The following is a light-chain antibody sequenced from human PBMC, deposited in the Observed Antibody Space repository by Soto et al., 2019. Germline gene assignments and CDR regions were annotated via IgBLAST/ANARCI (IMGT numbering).Light chain of an antibody. CDR2: GNT. V-gene: IGLV1-40*01. CDR3: QSYDRSLRGYV. J-gene: IGLJ1*01. CDR1: SSNIGSGYD. Sequence: VLTQPPSVSGAPGQRVTISCTGTSSNIGSGYDVHWYQHLPGTAPKLLIYGNTIRPSGVPDRFSGSKSGTSASLAITGLQAEDEADYYCQSYDRSLRGYVFGTGTKVTVL.